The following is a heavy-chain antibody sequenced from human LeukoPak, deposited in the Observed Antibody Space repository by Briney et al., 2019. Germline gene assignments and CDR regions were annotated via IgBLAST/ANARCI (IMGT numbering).Heavy chain of an antibody. V-gene: IGHV4-59*01. CDR1: GGSISSYY. J-gene: IGHJ6*02. CDR3: ATVRPASGSYYSGYYYGMDV. Sequence: PSETLSLTCTVAGGSISSYYWSWLRQPPGKRLEWIGYIYYSGSTNYNPSLKSRVTISVDTSKNQFSLKLSSVTAADTSLYYCATVRPASGSYYSGYYYGMDVWGQGTTVTVSS. D-gene: IGHD1-26*01. CDR2: IYYSGST.